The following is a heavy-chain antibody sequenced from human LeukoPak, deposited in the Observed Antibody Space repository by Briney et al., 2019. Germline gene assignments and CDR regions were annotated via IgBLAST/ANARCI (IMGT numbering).Heavy chain of an antibody. CDR1: GFTFDDYA. CDR3: AKESIRGAFDI. Sequence: PGGSLRLSCAASGFTFDDYAMHWVRQAPGKGLEWVSGISWNSGSIGYADSVKGRFSISRDNAKNSLYLQMNSLRAEDMALYYCAKESIRGAFDIWGQGTMVTVSS. CDR2: ISWNSGSI. J-gene: IGHJ3*02. V-gene: IGHV3-9*03. D-gene: IGHD2/OR15-2a*01.